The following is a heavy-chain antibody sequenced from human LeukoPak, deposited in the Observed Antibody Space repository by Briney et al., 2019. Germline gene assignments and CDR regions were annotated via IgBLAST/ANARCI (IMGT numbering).Heavy chain of an antibody. J-gene: IGHJ4*02. Sequence: GGSLRLSCAASGFTFSDYYMSWIRQAPGKGLEWVSYISSSSHYTKYADSVKGRFTISRDNAKNSLYLQMDSLRAEDTAVFYCARDDCTGSSCYSRLVDYWGQGTLVTVSS. CDR1: GFTFSDYY. V-gene: IGHV3-11*05. CDR2: ISSSSHYT. CDR3: ARDDCTGSSCYSRLVDY. D-gene: IGHD2-2*01.